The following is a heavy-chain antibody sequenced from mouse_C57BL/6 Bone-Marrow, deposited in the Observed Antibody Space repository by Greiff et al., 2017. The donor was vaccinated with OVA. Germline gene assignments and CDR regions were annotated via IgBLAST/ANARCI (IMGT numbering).Heavy chain of an antibody. Sequence: VQLKQPGAELVMPGASVKLSCKASGYTFTSYWMHWVKQRPGQGLEWIGEIDPSDSYTNYNQKFKGKSTLTVEKSSSTAYMQLSSLTSEDSAVYYCAREGLPDAMDYWGQGTSVTVSS. D-gene: IGHD3-1*01. J-gene: IGHJ4*01. CDR3: AREGLPDAMDY. CDR2: IDPSDSYT. V-gene: IGHV1-69*01. CDR1: GYTFTSYW.